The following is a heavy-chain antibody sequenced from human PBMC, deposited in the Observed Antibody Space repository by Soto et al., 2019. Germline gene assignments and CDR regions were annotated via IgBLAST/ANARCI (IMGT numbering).Heavy chain of an antibody. CDR2: IIPIFGTA. J-gene: IGHJ6*02. D-gene: IGHD2-8*01. CDR1: GGTFSSYA. V-gene: IGHV1-69*01. CDR3: ARCYGVQHYYYYGMDV. Sequence: VQLVQSGAEVKKPGSSVKVSCKASGGTFSSYAISWVRQAPGKGLEWMGGIIPIFGTANYAQKFQGRVTITADESTSTADMELSSLSSEDTAVYYCARCYGVQHYYYYGMDVWGQGTTVTVSS.